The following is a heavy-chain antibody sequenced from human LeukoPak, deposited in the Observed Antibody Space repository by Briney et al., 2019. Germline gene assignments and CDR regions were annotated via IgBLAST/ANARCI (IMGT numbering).Heavy chain of an antibody. J-gene: IGHJ4*02. CDR3: ATGGVHYYDSSADY. CDR2: ITTSSSYI. D-gene: IGHD3-22*01. V-gene: IGHV3-21*01. CDR1: GFTFSRSN. Sequence: GGSLRLSCAASGFTFSRSNMNWVRQAPGKGLEWVSSITTSSSYIYYADPVKGRFTISRDNAKNSLYLQMDSLRGEDTAVYYCATGGVHYYDSSADYWGQGTLVTVSS.